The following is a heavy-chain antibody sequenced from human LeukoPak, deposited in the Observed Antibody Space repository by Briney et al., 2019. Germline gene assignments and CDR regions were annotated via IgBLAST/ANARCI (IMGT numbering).Heavy chain of an antibody. J-gene: IGHJ5*02. CDR1: GGTFSSYA. CDR3: ARAQVGWFDP. Sequence: ASVKVSCKASGGTFSSYAISWVRQAPGQGLEWMGIINPSGGSTSYAQKFQGRVTMTRDTSTSTVYMELSSLRSEDTAVYYCARAQVGWFDPWGQGTLVTVSS. D-gene: IGHD2-15*01. CDR2: INPSGGST. V-gene: IGHV1-46*01.